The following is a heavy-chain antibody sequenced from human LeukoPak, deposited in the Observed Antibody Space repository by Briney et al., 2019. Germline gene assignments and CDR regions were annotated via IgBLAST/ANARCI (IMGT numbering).Heavy chain of an antibody. V-gene: IGHV3-7*01. CDR1: KFTFSGYW. D-gene: IGHD2-2*01. CDR2: IKQDASEK. J-gene: IGHJ4*02. CDR3: SRVAWINVVVPAATPFDY. Sequence: PGGSLRLSCAASKFTFSGYWMNWVRQAPGKGLEWVANIKQDASEKYYVDSVKGRFTISRDNAMNSLYLQMNSLRAEDTAVYYCSRVAWINVVVPAATPFDYWGQGTLVTVSS.